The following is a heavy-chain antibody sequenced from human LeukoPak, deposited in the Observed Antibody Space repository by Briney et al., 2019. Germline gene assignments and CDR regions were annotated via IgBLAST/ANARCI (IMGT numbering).Heavy chain of an antibody. Sequence: PSETLSLTCTVSGYSISSGYYWSWIRQPAGKGLEWIGRIYTSGSTNYNPSLKSRVTISVDTSKNQFSLKLSSVTAADTAVYYCARDQEAYCSSTSCYEYYYYMDVWGKGTTVTISS. CDR3: ARDQEAYCSSTSCYEYYYYMDV. J-gene: IGHJ6*03. D-gene: IGHD2-2*01. CDR1: GYSISSGYY. V-gene: IGHV4-61*02. CDR2: IYTSGST.